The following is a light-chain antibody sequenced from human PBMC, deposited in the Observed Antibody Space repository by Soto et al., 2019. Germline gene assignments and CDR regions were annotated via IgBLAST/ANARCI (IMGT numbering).Light chain of an antibody. Sequence: QCALTQPRSVSGAAGEGVTISCTGTSSDVGGYNYVSWYQQHPAKAPKLLIYDVTKRPSGVPDRFSGSKSGNTASLIISGLQAEDEADYYCCSYAGTYTLYVFGTGTKVTVL. V-gene: IGLV2-11*01. CDR1: SSDVGGYNY. CDR3: CSYAGTYTLYV. CDR2: DVT. J-gene: IGLJ1*01.